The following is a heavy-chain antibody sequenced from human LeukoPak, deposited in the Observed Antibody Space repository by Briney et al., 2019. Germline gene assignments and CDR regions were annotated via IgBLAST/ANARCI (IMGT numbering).Heavy chain of an antibody. CDR3: AKERAQYTYGPYYFDY. J-gene: IGHJ4*02. D-gene: IGHD5-18*01. CDR2: IRYDGSNK. CDR1: GFTFSNYG. Sequence: PGGSLRPSCAASGFTFSNYGMHWVRQAPGKGLEWVAFIRYDGSNKYYVDSMKGRFTISRDNSKSTLYPQMNSLSAEDTAVYYCAKERAQYTYGPYYFDYWGQGTLVTVSS. V-gene: IGHV3-30*02.